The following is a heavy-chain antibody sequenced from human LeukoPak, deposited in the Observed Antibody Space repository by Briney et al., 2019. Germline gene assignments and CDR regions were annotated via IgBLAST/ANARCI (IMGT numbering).Heavy chain of an antibody. D-gene: IGHD5-12*01. J-gene: IGHJ4*02. V-gene: IGHV1-24*01. CDR1: GYRLNELS. Sequence: GASVKVSCKVPGYRLNELSIHWVRQGPGKGLEWMGGFDPEEGKTIYAQKLQGRVSMTEDTSTDTAFMELRSLRSEDTAVYYCATNTYNGYAIDSWGQGTLITVSS. CDR2: FDPEEGKT. CDR3: ATNTYNGYAIDS.